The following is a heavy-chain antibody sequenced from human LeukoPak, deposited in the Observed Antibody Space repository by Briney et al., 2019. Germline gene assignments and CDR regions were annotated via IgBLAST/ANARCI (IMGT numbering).Heavy chain of an antibody. Sequence: SETLSLTCIVSGGSISCYYWSCIRQPPGKGLEWIGNICHSGSTNYNPSLKSRVTISVDTSKNQFSLKLSSVTAADTAVYYCARGRADYDILTGYFDPYYFDYWGQGTLVTVSS. CDR3: ARGRADYDILTGYFDPYYFDY. D-gene: IGHD3-9*01. CDR1: GGSISCYY. CDR2: ICHSGST. J-gene: IGHJ4*02. V-gene: IGHV4-59*08.